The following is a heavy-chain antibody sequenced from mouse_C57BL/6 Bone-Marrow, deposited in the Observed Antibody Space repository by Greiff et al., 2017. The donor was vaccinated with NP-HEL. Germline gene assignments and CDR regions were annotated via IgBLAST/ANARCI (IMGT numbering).Heavy chain of an antibody. CDR2: IDPSDSYT. CDR1: GYTFTSYW. Sequence: QVQLQQPGAELVMPGASVKLSCKASGYTFTSYWMHWVKQRPGQGLEWIGEIDPSDSYTNYNQKFKGKSTLTVDKSSSTAYMQHSSLTSEDSAVYSCAREVTTVVAFDYWGQGTTLTVSS. CDR3: AREVTTVVAFDY. D-gene: IGHD1-1*01. V-gene: IGHV1-69*01. J-gene: IGHJ2*01.